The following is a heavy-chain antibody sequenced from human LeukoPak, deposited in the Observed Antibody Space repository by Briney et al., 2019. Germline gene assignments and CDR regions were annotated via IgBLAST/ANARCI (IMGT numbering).Heavy chain of an antibody. J-gene: IGHJ4*02. D-gene: IGHD3-22*01. CDR2: IYYSGST. CDR1: GGSISSYY. Sequence: SETLSLTCTVSGGSISSYYWSWIRQPPGKGLEWIGYIYYSGSTNYNPSLKSRVTISVDTSKNQFSLKLSSVTAADTAVYYCARRSEDSSGYYMDYWGQGTLVTASS. CDR3: ARRSEDSSGYYMDY. V-gene: IGHV4-59*08.